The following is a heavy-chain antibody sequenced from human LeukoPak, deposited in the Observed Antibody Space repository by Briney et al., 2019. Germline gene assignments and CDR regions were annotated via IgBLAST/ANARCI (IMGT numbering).Heavy chain of an antibody. CDR3: AKDLGTTVTTHFDY. D-gene: IGHD4-17*01. J-gene: IGHJ4*02. CDR2: IYSGGST. Sequence: GGSLRLSCAASEFSVGSNYMTWVRQAPGKGLEWVSLIYSGGSTYYADSVKGRFTISRDNSKNTLYLQMNSLRAEDTAVYYCAKDLGTTVTTHFDYWGQGTLVTASS. V-gene: IGHV3-53*01. CDR1: EFSVGSNY.